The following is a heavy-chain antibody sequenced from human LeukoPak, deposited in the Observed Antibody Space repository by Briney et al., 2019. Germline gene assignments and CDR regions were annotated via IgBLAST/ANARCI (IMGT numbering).Heavy chain of an antibody. CDR2: IYNSEST. CDR3: ARGRVVRGFDY. Sequence: PSETLSLTCTVSGGSVSTYYWSWIRQPPGKGLEWIGFIYNSESTNYNPSLRSRVTISLDTSKNQFSLKLTSVTAADTAVYYCARGRVVRGFDYWGQGTLVTVSS. V-gene: IGHV4-59*02. CDR1: GGSVSTYY. J-gene: IGHJ4*02. D-gene: IGHD3-10*01.